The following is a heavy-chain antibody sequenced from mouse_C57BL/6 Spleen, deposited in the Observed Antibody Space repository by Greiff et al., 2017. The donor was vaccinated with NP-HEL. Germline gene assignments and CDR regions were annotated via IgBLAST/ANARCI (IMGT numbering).Heavy chain of an antibody. Sequence: VQLQQSGPELVKPGASVKISCKASGYTFTDYYMNWVKQSHGKSLEWIGDINPNNGGTSYNQKFKGKATLTVDKSSSTAYMELRSLTSEDSAVYYCARNGYYYGSSYGYWYFDVWGTGTTVTVSS. J-gene: IGHJ1*03. V-gene: IGHV1-26*01. CDR1: GYTFTDYY. CDR3: ARNGYYYGSSYGYWYFDV. CDR2: INPNNGGT. D-gene: IGHD1-1*01.